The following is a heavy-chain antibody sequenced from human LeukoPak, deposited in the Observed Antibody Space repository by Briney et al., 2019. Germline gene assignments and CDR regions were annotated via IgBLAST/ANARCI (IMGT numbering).Heavy chain of an antibody. D-gene: IGHD4-17*01. V-gene: IGHV3-23*01. CDR3: AKGARVTTRSWFDP. CDR1: GFTFRDYA. CDR2: ISGSGGST. Sequence: GGSLRLSCAASGFTFRDYAMSWVRQAPGKGLEWVSVISGSGGSTYYADSVKGRFTISRDNSQNTLYLQMSNLRVDDTAIYYCAKGARVTTRSWFDPWGQGTLVTVSS. J-gene: IGHJ5*02.